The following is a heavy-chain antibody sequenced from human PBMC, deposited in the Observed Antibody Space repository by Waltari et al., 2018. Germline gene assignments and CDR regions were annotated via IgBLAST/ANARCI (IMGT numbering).Heavy chain of an antibody. CDR1: GGSISSGGSY. D-gene: IGHD3-10*01. V-gene: IGHV4-31*03. CDR2: IYYSWST. Sequence: QVQLQESGPGLVKPSQTLSLTCTVSGGSISSGGSYWSWIRQHPGTGLGWIGYIYYSWSTYYNPSLKSRVTISVDTSKNQFSLKLSSVTAADTAVYYCARDRALGYWGQGTLVTVSS. J-gene: IGHJ4*02. CDR3: ARDRALGY.